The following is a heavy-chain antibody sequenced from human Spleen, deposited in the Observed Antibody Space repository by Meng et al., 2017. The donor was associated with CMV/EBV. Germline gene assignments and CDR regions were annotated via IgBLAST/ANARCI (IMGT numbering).Heavy chain of an antibody. CDR3: ARSGGYSYGPFDY. J-gene: IGHJ4*02. Sequence: SVKVSCKASGGTFSSYAISWVRQAPGQGLEWMGGIIPIFGTANYAQKFQGRVTITTDESTSTAYMELGSLRSEDTAVYYCARSGGYSYGPFDYWGQGTLVTVSS. CDR1: GGTFSSYA. D-gene: IGHD5-18*01. CDR2: IIPIFGTA. V-gene: IGHV1-69*05.